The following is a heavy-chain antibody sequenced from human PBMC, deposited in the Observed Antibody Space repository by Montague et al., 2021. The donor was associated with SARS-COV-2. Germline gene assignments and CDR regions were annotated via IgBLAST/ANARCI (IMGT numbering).Heavy chain of an antibody. D-gene: IGHD2-8*02. V-gene: IGHV4-34*01. CDR3: ARIGGWAGGL. CDR2: INHSGST. Sequence: SETLSLTCAVYGGSFSGYSWSWIRQPPGKGLEWIGEINHSGSTNYNPSLKSRVTISVDTSKNQFSLKLSSVTAADTAVYYCARIGGWAGGLWGQGTLVTVSS. J-gene: IGHJ4*02. CDR1: GGSFSGYS.